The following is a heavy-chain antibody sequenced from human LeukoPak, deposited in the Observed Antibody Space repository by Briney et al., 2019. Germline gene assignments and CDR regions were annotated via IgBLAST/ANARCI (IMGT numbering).Heavy chain of an antibody. CDR2: INRDGTFT. J-gene: IGHJ4*02. CDR1: GFTFSSSW. Sequence: GGSLRLSCAAFGFTFSSSWMHWVRQAPGKGLVWVSRINRDGTFTTYADSVKGRFTISRDNAKNTLYLQMNSLRAEDTAVYYCAREGVTAALDYWGQGALVTISS. CDR3: AREGVTAALDY. D-gene: IGHD2-21*02. V-gene: IGHV3-74*01.